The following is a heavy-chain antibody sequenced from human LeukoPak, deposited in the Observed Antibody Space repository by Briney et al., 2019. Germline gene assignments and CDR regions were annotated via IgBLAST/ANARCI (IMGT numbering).Heavy chain of an antibody. D-gene: IGHD5-12*01. CDR2: IYYSGST. Sequence: PSETLSLTCTVSGGSISSYYWSWIRQPPGKGLEWIGYIYYSGSTNYNPSLKSRVTISVDTSKNQFSLKLSSVTAADTAVYYCARHPYSGYVGLIDYWGQGTLVTVSS. CDR3: ARHPYSGYVGLIDY. J-gene: IGHJ4*02. CDR1: GGSISSYY. V-gene: IGHV4-59*08.